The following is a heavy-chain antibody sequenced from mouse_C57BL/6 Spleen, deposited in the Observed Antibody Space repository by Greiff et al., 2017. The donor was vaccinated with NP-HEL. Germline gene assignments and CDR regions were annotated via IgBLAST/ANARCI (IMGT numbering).Heavy chain of an antibody. CDR3: ARWIYYGYDDAMDY. V-gene: IGHV1-18*01. CDR1: GYTFTDYN. Sequence: EVQLQQSGPELVKPGASVKIPCKASGYTFTDYNMDWVKQSHGKSLEWIGDINPNNGGTIYNQKFKGKATLTVDKSSSTAYMELRSLTSEDTAVYYCARWIYYGYDDAMDYWGQGTSVTVSS. D-gene: IGHD2-2*01. CDR2: INPNNGGT. J-gene: IGHJ4*01.